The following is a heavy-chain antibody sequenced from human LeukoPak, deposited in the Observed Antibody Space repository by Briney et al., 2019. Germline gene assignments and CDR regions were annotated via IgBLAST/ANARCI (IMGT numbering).Heavy chain of an antibody. D-gene: IGHD1-26*01. J-gene: IGHJ4*02. Sequence: PGGSLRLSCLTSGFTLSTNAMSWVRQAPGKGLEWISGISGSGASTYYADSVKGRFTISRDDSRNTLYLQMNSLRGDDTAVYYCAKDVGKWESLHFFDYWGQGTLLIVSS. CDR1: GFTLSTNA. V-gene: IGHV3-23*01. CDR3: AKDVGKWESLHFFDY. CDR2: ISGSGAST.